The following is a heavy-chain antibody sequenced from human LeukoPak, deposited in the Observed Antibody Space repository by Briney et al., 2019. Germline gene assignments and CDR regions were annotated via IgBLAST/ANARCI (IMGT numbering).Heavy chain of an antibody. CDR3: ARDGPGITMVWGASWFDP. V-gene: IGHV3-48*03. Sequence: GGSLRLSCAASGFTFSSYEMNWVRQAPGKGLEWVSYISSSGSTIYYADSVKGQFTISRDNAKNSLYLQMNSLRAEDTAVYYCARDGPGITMVWGASWFDPWGQGTLVTVSS. CDR1: GFTFSSYE. J-gene: IGHJ5*02. D-gene: IGHD3-10*01. CDR2: ISSSGSTI.